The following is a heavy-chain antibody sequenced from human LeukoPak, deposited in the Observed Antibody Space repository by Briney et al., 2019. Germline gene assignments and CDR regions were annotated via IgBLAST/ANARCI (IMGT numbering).Heavy chain of an antibody. CDR2: IIPILETT. V-gene: IGHV1-69*04. J-gene: IGHJ4*02. D-gene: IGHD6-19*01. Sequence: SVKVSCKASGGTFSSYAINWVRQAPGQGLEWMGRIIPILETTDYAQEFQGRVAITADKSSSTGYMELSSLRPEDTAIYYCARDRTAVAGVFDYWGQGTVVTVSS. CDR3: ARDRTAVAGVFDY. CDR1: GGTFSSYA.